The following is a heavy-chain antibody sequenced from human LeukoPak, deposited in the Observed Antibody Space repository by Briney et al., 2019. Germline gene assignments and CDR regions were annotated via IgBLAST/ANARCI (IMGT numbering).Heavy chain of an antibody. CDR2: ISSSGSTI. CDR1: GFTFSDYY. CDR3: ARDSYCSSTSYYSDELLDY. V-gene: IGHV3-11*01. J-gene: IGHJ4*02. Sequence: GGSLRLSCAASGFTFSDYYMSWIRQAPGKGLEWVSYISSSGSTIYYADSVKGRFTISRDNAKNSLYLQMNSLRAEDTAVYYCARDSYCSSTSYYSDELLDYWGQGTLVTVSS. D-gene: IGHD2-2*01.